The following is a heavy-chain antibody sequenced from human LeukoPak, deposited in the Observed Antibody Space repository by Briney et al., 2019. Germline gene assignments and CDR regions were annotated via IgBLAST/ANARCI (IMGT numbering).Heavy chain of an antibody. D-gene: IGHD4-17*01. J-gene: IGHJ4*02. CDR3: ARDLMTTVTLLFDY. Sequence: SVKVSCKASGGSFNSYAFSWVRQAPGQGLEWMGRIIPIIGIASYAQKFQGRVTITADKSTSTAYMELSSLRPEDTAVYYCARDLMTTVTLLFDYWGQGTLVTVSS. CDR1: GGSFNSYA. V-gene: IGHV1-69*04. CDR2: IIPIIGIA.